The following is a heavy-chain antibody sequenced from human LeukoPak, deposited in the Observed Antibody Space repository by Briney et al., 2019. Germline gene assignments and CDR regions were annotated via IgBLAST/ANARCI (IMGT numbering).Heavy chain of an antibody. V-gene: IGHV3-66*01. CDR2: IYSGGST. D-gene: IGHD3-9*01. CDR3: AKERYYDILTGKNWFDP. CDR1: GFTVSSNY. J-gene: IGHJ5*02. Sequence: GGSLRLSCAASGFTVSSNYMSWVRQAPGKGLEWVSVIYSGGSTYYADSVKGRFTISRDNSKNTLYLQMNSLRAEDTAVYYCAKERYYDILTGKNWFDPWGQGTLVTVSS.